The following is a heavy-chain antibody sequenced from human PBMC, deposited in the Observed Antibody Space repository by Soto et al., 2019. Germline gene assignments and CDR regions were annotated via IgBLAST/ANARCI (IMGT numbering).Heavy chain of an antibody. J-gene: IGHJ4*02. Sequence: QEQLVQSGAEVKKPGSSVKVSCKASGGLFSSSPISWVRPVPGQGLEWMGGIIPVFQTAYYTQRFQGRVTITADESTNTAYMELSSLRSEDTAIYYCASGSSGYTWFNEFWGQGTLVTVSS. V-gene: IGHV1-69*01. CDR3: ASGSSGYTWFNEF. CDR2: IIPVFQTA. D-gene: IGHD3-22*01. CDR1: GGLFSSSP.